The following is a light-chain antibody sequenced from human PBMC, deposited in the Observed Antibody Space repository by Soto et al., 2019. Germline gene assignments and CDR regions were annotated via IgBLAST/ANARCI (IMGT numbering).Light chain of an antibody. CDR3: QQFNDYPFT. J-gene: IGKJ5*01. V-gene: IGKV1-9*01. CDR2: SAS. CDR1: QGISSY. Sequence: DIQLTQSPSFLSASVGDRVTITCRASQGISSYLAWYQQSPEKAPKLLIYSASTLQSGVPSRFSGSGSETEFTLTISSLQPEDFATYCCQQFNDYPFTFGQGTRLDFK.